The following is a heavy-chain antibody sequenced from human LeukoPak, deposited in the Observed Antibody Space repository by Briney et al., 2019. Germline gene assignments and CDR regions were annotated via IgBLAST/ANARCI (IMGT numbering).Heavy chain of an antibody. CDR1: GFTFNSYA. Sequence: GGSLRLSCAASGFTFNSYAMSWVRQAPGKGLEWVSVFCSGGDTHYADSVKGRFTISRDNSKNTLYLQMNSLRAEDTAVYYCARDSTGYWYFDLWGRGTLVSVSS. CDR2: FCSGGDT. CDR3: ARDSTGYWYFDL. V-gene: IGHV3-53*01. J-gene: IGHJ2*01. D-gene: IGHD3-3*02.